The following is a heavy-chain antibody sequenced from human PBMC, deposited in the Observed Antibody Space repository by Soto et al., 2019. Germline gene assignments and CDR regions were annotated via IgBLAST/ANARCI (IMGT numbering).Heavy chain of an antibody. J-gene: IGHJ4*02. V-gene: IGHV4-61*01. CDR3: ARDFAYFDS. Sequence: QVQLQESGPGLVKPSETLSLTCTVSGGSFKSGSYSWSWIRQPPGKGLEWIGYDYHTGRTSYNPSLKSRVCISMDTSKNQFALNLDSVTAADTAVYFCARDFAYFDSWGQGTLVTVSS. CDR1: GGSFKSGSYS. D-gene: IGHD3-3*01. CDR2: DYHTGRT.